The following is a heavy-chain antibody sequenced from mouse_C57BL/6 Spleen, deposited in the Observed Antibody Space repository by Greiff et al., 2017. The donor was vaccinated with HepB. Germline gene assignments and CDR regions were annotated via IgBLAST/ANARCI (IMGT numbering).Heavy chain of an antibody. Sequence: EVQLQQSGAELVRPGASVKLSCTASGFNIKDDYMHWVKQRPEQGLEWIGWIDPENGDTEYASKFQGKATITADTSSSTAYLQLTSLTSEDTAVYYCTTAYGKVGPWFAYWGQGTLVTVSA. CDR1: GFNIKDDY. D-gene: IGHD6-5*01. J-gene: IGHJ3*01. CDR3: TTAYGKVGPWFAY. V-gene: IGHV14-4*01. CDR2: IDPENGDT.